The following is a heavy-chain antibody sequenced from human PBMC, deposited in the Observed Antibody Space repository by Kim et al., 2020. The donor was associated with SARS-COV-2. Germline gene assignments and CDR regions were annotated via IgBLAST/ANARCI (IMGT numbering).Heavy chain of an antibody. Sequence: SSGSSIYYADSVKGRFTISRDKARNLVFLQMNSLRTDDTAVYYCAGRLDYWGQGILVTVSS. D-gene: IGHD1-26*01. CDR2: SSGSSI. CDR3: AGRLDY. V-gene: IGHV3-48*03. J-gene: IGHJ4*02.